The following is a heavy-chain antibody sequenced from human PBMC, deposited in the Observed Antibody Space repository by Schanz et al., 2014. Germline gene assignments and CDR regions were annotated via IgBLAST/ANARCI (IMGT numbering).Heavy chain of an antibody. J-gene: IGHJ4*02. Sequence: EVRLVESGGGLVQPGGSLRLSCAASGFTFSTYAMSWVRQAPGKGLEWVSAISGSGGSTYYADSVKGRFSISRDNAKNSLFLQITRLRAEDTAVYYCAKDLLYGAPMPLNHLEYWGQGTLVTVSS. CDR2: ISGSGGST. CDR3: AKDLLYGAPMPLNHLEY. D-gene: IGHD2-2*01. CDR1: GFTFSTYA. V-gene: IGHV3-23*04.